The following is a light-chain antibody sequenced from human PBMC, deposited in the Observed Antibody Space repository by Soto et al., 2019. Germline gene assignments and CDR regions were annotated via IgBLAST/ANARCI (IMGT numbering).Light chain of an antibody. V-gene: IGKV1-12*01. CDR1: QVISSW. J-gene: IGKJ4*01. CDR2: AAS. Sequence: DIQMTQAPSFVSAFVGDRVTITCRASQVISSWLAWYQQKPGKAPKLLIYAASHLQSGFPSRFSGSGSGTDFTLTISGLQPEDVATYYCLQDNNYPLTFGGGTKVEI. CDR3: LQDNNYPLT.